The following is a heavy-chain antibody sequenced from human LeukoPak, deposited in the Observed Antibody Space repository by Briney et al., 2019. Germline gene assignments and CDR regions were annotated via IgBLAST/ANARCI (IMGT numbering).Heavy chain of an antibody. V-gene: IGHV1-18*01. D-gene: IGHD3-22*01. CDR3: AREIPMYYYDSSGHSFGR. CDR2: ISAYNGNT. Sequence: ASVKVSCKASGYSFTSFGISWVRQAPGQGLEWMGWISAYNGNTNSVQKFQGRVTMTRDTSTSTVYMELSSLRSEDTAVYYCAREIPMYYYDSSGHSFGRWGQGTLVTVSS. CDR1: GYSFTSFG. J-gene: IGHJ4*02.